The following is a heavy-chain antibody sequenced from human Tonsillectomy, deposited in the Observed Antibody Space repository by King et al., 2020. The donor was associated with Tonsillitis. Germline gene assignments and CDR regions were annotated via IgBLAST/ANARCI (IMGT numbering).Heavy chain of an antibody. Sequence: VQLVESGGGLVRPGGSLRLSCVGSGYTFSNPWMNWVRQAPGKGLEWVGRIERMGHGGTTYHAAPLKGRITSSRDDSRNTLYLQLNSLKIEETGVYYWTAGLVGHTGGIDVWGQGPTVPLSS. CDR2: IERMGHGGTT. CDR1: GYTFSNPW. J-gene: IGHJ6*02. V-gene: IGHV3-15*04. D-gene: IGHD1-26*01. CDR3: TAGLVGHTGGIDV.